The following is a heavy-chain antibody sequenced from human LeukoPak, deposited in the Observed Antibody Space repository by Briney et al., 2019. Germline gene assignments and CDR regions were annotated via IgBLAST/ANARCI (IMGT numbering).Heavy chain of an antibody. CDR1: GGTFSSYA. J-gene: IGHJ4*02. V-gene: IGHV1-69*04. D-gene: IGHD6-13*01. Sequence: SVKVSCKASGGTFSSYAISWVRQAPGQGLEWMGRIIPIFGIANYAQKFQGRVTITADKSTSTAYMELSSLRSEDTAVYYCAVGHTWGYTAAAPWYWGQGTLVTVSS. CDR2: IIPIFGIA. CDR3: AVGHTWGYTAAAPWY.